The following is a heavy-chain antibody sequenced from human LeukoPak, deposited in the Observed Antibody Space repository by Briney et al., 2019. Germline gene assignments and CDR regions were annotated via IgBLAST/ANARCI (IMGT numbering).Heavy chain of an antibody. Sequence: GGSLRLSCAASGFTFSSYSMNWVRQAPGKGLEWVSSISSSSSYIYYADSVKGRFTISRDNAKNSLYLQMNSLRAEDTAVYYCVRDSFAVEVPAALYYYYMDVWGKGTTVTVSS. J-gene: IGHJ6*03. CDR2: ISSSSSYI. CDR3: VRDSFAVEVPAALYYYYMDV. V-gene: IGHV3-21*01. D-gene: IGHD2-2*01. CDR1: GFTFSSYS.